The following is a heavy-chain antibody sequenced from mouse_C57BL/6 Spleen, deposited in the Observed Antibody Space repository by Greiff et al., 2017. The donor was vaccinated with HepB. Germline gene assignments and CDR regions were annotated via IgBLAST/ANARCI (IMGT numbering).Heavy chain of an antibody. CDR2: ISSGGSYT. CDR3: ARLYYEAYYFDY. Sequence: EVQLQQSGGDLVKPGGSLKLSCAASGFTFGSYGMSWVRQTPDKRLEWVATISSGGSYTYYPDSVKGRFTISRDNAKNTLYLQMSSLKSEDTAMYYCARLYYEAYYFDYWGQGTTLTVSS. V-gene: IGHV5-6*01. J-gene: IGHJ2*01. CDR1: GFTFGSYG. D-gene: IGHD1-1*01.